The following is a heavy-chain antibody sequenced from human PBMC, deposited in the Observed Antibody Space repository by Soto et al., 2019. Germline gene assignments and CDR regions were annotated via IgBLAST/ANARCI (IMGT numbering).Heavy chain of an antibody. Sequence: QVQLAESGGGVVQPGRSLRLSCAASGFTFSSYGMHWVRQAPGKGLEWVAVIWYDGSNKYYADSVKGRFTISRDNSKNTLYLQMNSLRAEDTAVYYCASEYCSGGRCYYYGMDVWGQGTTVTVSS. CDR2: IWYDGSNK. D-gene: IGHD2-15*01. V-gene: IGHV3-33*01. CDR3: ASEYCSGGRCYYYGMDV. CDR1: GFTFSSYG. J-gene: IGHJ6*02.